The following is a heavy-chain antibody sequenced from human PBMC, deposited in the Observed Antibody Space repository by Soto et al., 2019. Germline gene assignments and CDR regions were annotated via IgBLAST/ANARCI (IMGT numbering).Heavy chain of an antibody. Sequence: EVQLLESGGGLVQPGGSLRLSCAASGFTFSSYAMSWVRQAPGKGLEWVSGISGSGDSTYYADSVRGRFTLSRDNSKNTLYLQMNSLSAEDTAVYYCAKERDGAAAGPTKCCGGDVWGQGTTVTVSS. V-gene: IGHV3-23*01. CDR2: ISGSGDST. D-gene: IGHD6-13*01. CDR3: AKERDGAAAGPTKCCGGDV. J-gene: IGHJ6*02. CDR1: GFTFSSYA.